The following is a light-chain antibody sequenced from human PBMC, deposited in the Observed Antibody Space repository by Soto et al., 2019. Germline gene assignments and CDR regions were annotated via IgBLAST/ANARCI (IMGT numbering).Light chain of an antibody. V-gene: IGKV1-39*01. CDR3: QQTHAVPLT. CDR1: QPISNY. Sequence: DVQMTQSPSSLSASVGDRVTITCRASQPISNYLNWYQQKAGEAPKVLIFGASSLQSGVPSKFSGSGYGTDFTLIIYNLHPDDFATYYCQQTHAVPLTFGQGTRL. J-gene: IGKJ5*01. CDR2: GAS.